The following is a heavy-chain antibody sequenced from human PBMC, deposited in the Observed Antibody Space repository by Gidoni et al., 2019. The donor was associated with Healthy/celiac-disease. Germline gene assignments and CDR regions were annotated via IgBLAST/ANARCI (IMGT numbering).Heavy chain of an antibody. Sequence: EVQLVESGGGLVKPGGSLRLSCAASGFTFSSYSMNWVRQAPGKGLEWVSSISSSSSYIYYADSVKGRFTISRDNAKNSLYLQMNSLRAEDTAVYYCARDDYGDYAGWFDPWGQGTLVTVSS. CDR3: ARDDYGDYAGWFDP. J-gene: IGHJ5*02. CDR1: GFTFSSYS. D-gene: IGHD4-17*01. CDR2: ISSSSSYI. V-gene: IGHV3-21*01.